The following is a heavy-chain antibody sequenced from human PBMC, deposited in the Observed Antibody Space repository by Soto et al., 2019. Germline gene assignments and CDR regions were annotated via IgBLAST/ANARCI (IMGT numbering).Heavy chain of an antibody. CDR2: IYYSGST. CDR3: ARETPYGDYEWGYMDV. J-gene: IGHJ6*03. CDR1: GGSISSYY. V-gene: IGHV4-59*01. Sequence: SETLSLTCTVSGGSISSYYWSWIRQPPGKGLEWIGYIYYSGSTNYNPSLKSRVTISVDTSKNQFSLKLSSVTAADTAVYYCARETPYGDYEWGYMDVWGKGTTVTVSS. D-gene: IGHD4-17*01.